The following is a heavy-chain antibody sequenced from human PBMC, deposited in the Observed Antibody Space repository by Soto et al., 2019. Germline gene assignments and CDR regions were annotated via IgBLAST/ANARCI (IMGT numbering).Heavy chain of an antibody. V-gene: IGHV3-23*01. CDR3: AKRSPHYFDY. D-gene: IGHD3-10*01. Sequence: VQLLESGGGLVQPGGSLRLSCAASGFTFNTYAMSWVRQAPGKGLEWVSVISNSGGSTYYADSVKGRFTIYRDNSKNTLYLQMNSLRAEDTAVYYCAKRSPHYFDYWGQGTLVTVSS. J-gene: IGHJ4*02. CDR1: GFTFNTYA. CDR2: ISNSGGST.